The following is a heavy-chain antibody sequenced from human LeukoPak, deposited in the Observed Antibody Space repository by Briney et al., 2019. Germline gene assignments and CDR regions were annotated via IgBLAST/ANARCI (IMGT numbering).Heavy chain of an antibody. J-gene: IGHJ6*02. V-gene: IGHV3-43*02. D-gene: IGHD3-10*01. CDR1: GFTFDDYA. CDR3: AKDNGFGELYYGMDV. Sequence: GGSLRLSCAASGFTFDDYAMHWVRQAPGKGLEWVSLISGDGGSTYYADSVKGRFTISRDNSKNSLYLQTNSLRTEDTALYYCAKDNGFGELYYGMDVWGQGTTVTVSS. CDR2: ISGDGGST.